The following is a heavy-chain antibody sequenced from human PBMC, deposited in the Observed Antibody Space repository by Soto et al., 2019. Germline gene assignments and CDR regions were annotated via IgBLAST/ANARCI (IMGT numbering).Heavy chain of an antibody. D-gene: IGHD4-17*01. CDR3: ARGHGDYGYYYYGMDV. CDR1: GFTFSSYA. Sequence: PGGSLRLSCAASGFTFSSYAMHWVRQAPGKGLEWVAVISYDGSNKYYADSVKGRFTISRDNSKNTLYLQMNSLRAEDTAVYYCARGHGDYGYYYYGMDVWGQGTTVTVSS. V-gene: IGHV3-30-3*01. CDR2: ISYDGSNK. J-gene: IGHJ6*02.